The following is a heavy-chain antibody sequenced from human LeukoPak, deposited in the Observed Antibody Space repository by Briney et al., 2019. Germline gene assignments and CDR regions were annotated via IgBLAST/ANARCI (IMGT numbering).Heavy chain of an antibody. CDR3: ARGAPLSYYYYYMDV. CDR1: GGTFSSYA. J-gene: IGHJ6*03. V-gene: IGHV1-69*05. CDR2: IIPIFGTA. Sequence: GASVKVSCKASGGTFSSYAISWVRQAPGQGLEWMGGIIPIFGTANYAQKFQGRVTIITDESTSTAYMELSSLRSEDTAVYYCARGAPLSYYYYYMDVWGKGTTVTVSS.